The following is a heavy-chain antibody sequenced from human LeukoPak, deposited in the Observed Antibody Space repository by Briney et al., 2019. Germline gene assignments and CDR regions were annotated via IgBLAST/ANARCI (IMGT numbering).Heavy chain of an antibody. V-gene: IGHV3-23*01. CDR2: ISNNGGYT. CDR3: AKQLGYCSDGSCYFPY. D-gene: IGHD2-15*01. CDR1: GFTFSSSA. Sequence: GGSLRLSCAASGFTFSSSAMSWVRQVPGKGLEWVSAISNNGGYTYYADSVQGRFTISRDNSKSTLCLQMNSLRAEDTAVYYCAKQLGYCSDGSCYFPYWGQGTLVTVSS. J-gene: IGHJ4*02.